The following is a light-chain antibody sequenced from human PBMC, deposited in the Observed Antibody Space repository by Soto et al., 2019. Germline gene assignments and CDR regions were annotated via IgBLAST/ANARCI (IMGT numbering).Light chain of an antibody. CDR3: QQRSNWPVT. CDR1: QSVSSY. J-gene: IGKJ1*01. CDR2: DTS. Sequence: EIVLTQSPATLSLSPGEGATLSCRASQSVSSYLAWYQQKPGQAPRLLIYDTSNRATGIPARFSGSGSGTDFTLIISSLEPEDFAVYYCQQRSNWPVTFGLGTRWIS. V-gene: IGKV3-11*01.